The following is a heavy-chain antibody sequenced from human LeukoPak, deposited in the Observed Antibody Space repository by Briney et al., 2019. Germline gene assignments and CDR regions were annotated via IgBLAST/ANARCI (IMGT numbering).Heavy chain of an antibody. CDR3: ARGRRFGQLSLYSFDY. J-gene: IGHJ4*02. CDR1: GFTFSDYY. Sequence: GGSLRLSCAASGFTFSDYYMSWIRQAPGKGLEWVSYISSSGSTIYYADSVKGRFTISRDDSKNTVYLQMNSLRAEDTAVYYCARGRRFGQLSLYSFDYWGQGTLVTVSS. D-gene: IGHD3-16*02. CDR2: ISSSGSTI. V-gene: IGHV3-11*01.